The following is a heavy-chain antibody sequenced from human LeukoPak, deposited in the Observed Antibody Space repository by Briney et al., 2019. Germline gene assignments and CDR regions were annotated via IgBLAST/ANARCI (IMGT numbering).Heavy chain of an antibody. Sequence: PGASLRLSCVGSGFIFSNYAMSWFRQAPGKGLEWVSGLKSGGDSAAYTDSVRGRFTISRDNSRNTLYLQMNSLRVEDTALYYLAKGTLGQCSAGGCYPFDFWGQGTLVTVSS. J-gene: IGHJ4*02. CDR2: LKSGGDSA. CDR1: GFIFSNYA. CDR3: AKGTLGQCSAGGCYPFDF. D-gene: IGHD2-15*01. V-gene: IGHV3-23*01.